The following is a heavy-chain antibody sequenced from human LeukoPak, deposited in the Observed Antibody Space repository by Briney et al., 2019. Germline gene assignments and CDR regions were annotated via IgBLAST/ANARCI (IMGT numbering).Heavy chain of an antibody. Sequence: GGSLRLSCAASGFTFSGSAMHWVRQASGKGLEWVGRIRSKASSYATAYAASVKGRFTISRDDSKNTAYLQMNSLKTEDTAVYYCTRFPRDYYYYYMDVGGKGTTVTISS. CDR2: IRSKASSYAT. CDR1: GFTFSGSA. J-gene: IGHJ6*03. V-gene: IGHV3-73*01. CDR3: TRFPRDYYYYYMDV.